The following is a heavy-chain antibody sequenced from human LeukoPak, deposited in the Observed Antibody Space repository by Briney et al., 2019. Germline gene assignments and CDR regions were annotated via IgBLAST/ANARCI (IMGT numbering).Heavy chain of an antibody. CDR3: ARAYYDFWSGYPLGDYYYMDA. Sequence: GGSLRLSCAASGFTFSSYSMNWVRQAPGKGLEWVSSISSSSSYIYYADSVKGRFTISRDNAKNSLYLQMNSLRAEDTAVYYCARAYYDFWSGYPLGDYYYMDAWGKGTTVTVSS. CDR2: ISSSSSYI. CDR1: GFTFSSYS. J-gene: IGHJ6*03. D-gene: IGHD3-3*01. V-gene: IGHV3-21*01.